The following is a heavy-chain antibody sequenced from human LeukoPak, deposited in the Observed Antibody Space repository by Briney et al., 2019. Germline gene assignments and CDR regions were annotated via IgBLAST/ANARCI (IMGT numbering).Heavy chain of an antibody. CDR2: ISSSSSYI. CDR1: GFTFXXXX. V-gene: IGHV3-21*01. CDR3: ARGDSSGYYDAFDI. D-gene: IGHD3-22*01. J-gene: IGHJ3*02. Sequence: LXXXXSGFTFXXXXMNXXXQXXXXGXEXXSSISSSSSYIYYADSVKGRFTISRDNAKNSLYLQMNSLRAEDTAVYYCARGDSSGYYDAFDIWGQGTMVTVSS.